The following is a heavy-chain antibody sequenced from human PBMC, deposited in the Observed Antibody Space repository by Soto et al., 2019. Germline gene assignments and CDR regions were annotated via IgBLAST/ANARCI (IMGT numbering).Heavy chain of an antibody. CDR1: GYTFTSYG. CDR2: ISAYNGNT. Sequence: QVQLVQSGAEVKKPGASVKVSCKASGYTFTSYGISWVRQAPGQGLEWMGWISAYNGNTNYAQKLQGRVTMTTDTSTSTAYMELRSLRSDDTAVYYCARFFADTAMVTGGAFDIWGQGTMVTVSS. J-gene: IGHJ3*02. CDR3: ARFFADTAMVTGGAFDI. V-gene: IGHV1-18*01. D-gene: IGHD5-18*01.